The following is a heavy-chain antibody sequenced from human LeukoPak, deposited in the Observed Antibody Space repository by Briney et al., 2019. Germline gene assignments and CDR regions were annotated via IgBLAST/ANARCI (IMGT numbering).Heavy chain of an antibody. J-gene: IGHJ4*02. Sequence: GGSLRLSCAASGFTFSSYWMHWVRQAPGKGLVWVSRINSDGSSTSYADSVKGRFTISRDNAKNTLYLQMNSLRAEDTAVYSCARDRYDDGGRRFDYWSQRTLGTVSS. CDR1: GFTFSSYW. V-gene: IGHV3-74*01. CDR3: ARDRYDDGGRRFDY. CDR2: INSDGSST. D-gene: IGHD2-15*01.